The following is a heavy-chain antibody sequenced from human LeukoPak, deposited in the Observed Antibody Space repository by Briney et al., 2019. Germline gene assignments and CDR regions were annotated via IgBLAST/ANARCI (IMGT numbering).Heavy chain of an antibody. D-gene: IGHD3-10*01. CDR1: GYTFTSYG. CDR3: ARVGYYGSGAEDAFDI. J-gene: IGHJ3*02. CDR2: ISAYNGNT. V-gene: IGHV1-18*01. Sequence: ASVKVSCKASGYTFTSYGISWVRQAPGQGLEWMGWISAYNGNTNYAQKLQGRVTMTTDPSTSTAYMELRSLRADDTAVYYCARVGYYGSGAEDAFDIWGQGTMVTVSS.